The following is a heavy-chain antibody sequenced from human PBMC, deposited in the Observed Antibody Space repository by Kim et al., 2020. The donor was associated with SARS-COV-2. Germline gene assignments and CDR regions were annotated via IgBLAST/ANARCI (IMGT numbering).Heavy chain of an antibody. CDR2: INGGNGNT. D-gene: IGHD3-10*01. V-gene: IGHV1-3*01. Sequence: ASVKVSCKASGYTFDTFSLYWLRQAPGQRFEWMGWINGGNGNTRYSQNFQGRVTFTRDASATTAFMELTSLTFKDPAVYYCAREGSGSYNGLEPWGQGTLVTVSS. CDR1: GYTFDTFS. J-gene: IGHJ5*02. CDR3: AREGSGSYNGLEP.